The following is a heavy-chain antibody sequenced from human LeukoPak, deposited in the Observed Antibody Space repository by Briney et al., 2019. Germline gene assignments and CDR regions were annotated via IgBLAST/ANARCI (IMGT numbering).Heavy chain of an antibody. D-gene: IGHD1-1*01. Sequence: GGSLRLSCAASGFSFSGYSMNWVRQPPGQGLEWISYISRGSHTIYYADPVRGRFTISRDDAKNSLYLQMNSLRAEDTGIYYCSRETTSGYWGQGTLVTVSS. CDR3: SRETTSGY. CDR1: GFSFSGYS. CDR2: ISRGSHTI. J-gene: IGHJ4*02. V-gene: IGHV3-48*04.